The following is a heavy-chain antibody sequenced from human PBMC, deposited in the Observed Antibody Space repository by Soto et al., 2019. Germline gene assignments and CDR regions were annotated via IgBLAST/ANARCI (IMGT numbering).Heavy chain of an antibody. CDR3: VRWSGDGDL. CDR1: GFTFTYYS. Sequence: EVQLLESGGGLVQPGGSLRLSCAASGFTFTYYSMAWVRQTPERGLEWISGMSIGYEKTFYADSVRGRFTVSRDSSRNTVDLQMHNLRADDTAIYYCVRWSGDGDLWGQGTRVTVSS. CDR2: MSIGYEKT. J-gene: IGHJ4*02. D-gene: IGHD3-10*01. V-gene: IGHV3-23*01.